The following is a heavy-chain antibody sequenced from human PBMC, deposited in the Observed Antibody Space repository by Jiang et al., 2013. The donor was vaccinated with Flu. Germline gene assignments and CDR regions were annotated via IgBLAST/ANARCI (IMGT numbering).Heavy chain of an antibody. J-gene: IGHJ4*02. D-gene: IGHD1-26*01. CDR2: IYPGDSQT. V-gene: IGHV5-51*01. CDR1: GYTFVSYW. CDR3: ARQEPYSGGPADF. Sequence: VQLVESGAEVKKPGESLKISCKSSGYTFVSYWIGWVRQMPGKGLEWMGIIYPGDSQTRYSPSFQGQVTIPADKSITTAYLQWSSLKASDTAIYYCARQEPYSGGPADFWGQGTLVTVSS.